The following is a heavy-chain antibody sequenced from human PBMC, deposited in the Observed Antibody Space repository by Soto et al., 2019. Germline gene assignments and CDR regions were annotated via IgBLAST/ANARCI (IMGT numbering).Heavy chain of an antibody. D-gene: IGHD2-15*01. V-gene: IGHV4-34*01. CDR1: GGSFSGYY. J-gene: IGHJ5*02. Sequence: SETLSLTCAVYGGSFSGYYWSWIRQPPGKGLEWIGEINHSGSTNYNPSLKNRVTISVDTSKNQFSLKLSSVTAADTAVYYCARGRANCSGGSCYGGPNWFDPWGQGTLVTVS. CDR2: INHSGST. CDR3: ARGRANCSGGSCYGGPNWFDP.